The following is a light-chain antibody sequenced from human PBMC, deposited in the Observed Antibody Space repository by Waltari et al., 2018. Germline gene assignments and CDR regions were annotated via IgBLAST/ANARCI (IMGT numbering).Light chain of an antibody. CDR2: STY. CDR3: QQYDGIVVT. J-gene: IGKJ4*01. CDR1: QTVSTIA. V-gene: IGKV3-20*01. Sequence: EIVLTQSPGTLSLSPGDRATLSCRASQTVSTIASSWYQQKPGQAPRVLIYSTYNRATGIPDRFSGSGSGTDFTLTINRLAPEDFAMYYCQQYDGIVVTFGGGTKVEI.